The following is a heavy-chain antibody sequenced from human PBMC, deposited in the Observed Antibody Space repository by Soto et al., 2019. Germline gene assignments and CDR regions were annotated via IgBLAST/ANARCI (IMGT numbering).Heavy chain of an antibody. D-gene: IGHD6-13*01. V-gene: IGHV3-23*01. J-gene: IGHJ6*02. CDR1: GFTFSNYA. Sequence: ESGGGLVQPGGSLRLSCAASGFTFSNYAMSWVRQAPGKGLEWASGIRGSGESTYYADSVKGRFTIYRDNSKNTLYLQMNSLRGEDTAVYYCAKDRRYSNYGMDGWGQGTTVTVSS. CDR3: AKDRRYSNYGMDG. CDR2: IRGSGEST.